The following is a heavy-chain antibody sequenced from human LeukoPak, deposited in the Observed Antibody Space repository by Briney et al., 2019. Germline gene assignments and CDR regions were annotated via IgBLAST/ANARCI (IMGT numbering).Heavy chain of an antibody. CDR1: GFTFSSYS. V-gene: IGHV3-21*01. D-gene: IGHD1-26*01. J-gene: IGHJ4*02. CDR2: ISGSSSYI. CDR3: AKDLSYSGIDY. Sequence: GGSLRLSCAASGFTFSSYSMNWVRQAPGKGLEWVSSISGSSSYIHYADSVEGRFTISRDNAKNTLYLQMNSLRAEDTAVYYCAKDLSYSGIDYWGQGTLVTVSS.